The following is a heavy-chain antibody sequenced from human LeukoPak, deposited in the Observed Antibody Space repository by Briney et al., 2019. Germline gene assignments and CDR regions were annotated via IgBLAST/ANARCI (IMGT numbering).Heavy chain of an antibody. CDR1: GFTVRSNY. CDR3: ARGPFSPHGSYYDH. CDR2: LYSGGAA. Sequence: GGSLRLSCAVSGFTVRSNYLNWVRQTPGKGLECVSVLYSGGAAYYSDSVKGRFTISRDSSKNTLSLQMNSLRVDDTAVYYCARGPFSPHGSYYDHWGQGTLVTVSS. V-gene: IGHV3-53*01. J-gene: IGHJ4*02. D-gene: IGHD1-26*01.